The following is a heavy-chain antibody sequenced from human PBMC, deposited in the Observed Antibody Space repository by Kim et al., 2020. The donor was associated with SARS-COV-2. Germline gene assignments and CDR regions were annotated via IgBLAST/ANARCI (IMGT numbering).Heavy chain of an antibody. CDR2: ISSSGSTI. J-gene: IGHJ6*02. D-gene: IGHD2-2*01. V-gene: IGHV3-48*03. Sequence: GGSLRLSCAASGFTFSSYEMNWVRQAPGKGLEWVSYISSSGSTIYYADSVKGRFTISRDNAKNSLYLQMNSLRAEDTAVYYCAREREVVPAAIGRKKYYYYGMDVWGQGTTVTVSS. CDR1: GFTFSSYE. CDR3: AREREVVPAAIGRKKYYYYGMDV.